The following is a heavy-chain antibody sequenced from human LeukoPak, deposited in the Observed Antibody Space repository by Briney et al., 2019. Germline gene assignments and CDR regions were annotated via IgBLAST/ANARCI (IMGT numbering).Heavy chain of an antibody. V-gene: IGHV4-59*01. CDR2: IYYSGST. J-gene: IGHJ4*02. CDR3: ARIYYYDSSGCSYYFDY. CDR1: GGSISSYY. Sequence: SETLSLTCTVSGGSISSYYWSWIRQPPGKGLEWIGYIYYSGSTNYNPSLKSRVTISVDTSKNQFSLKLSSVTAADTAVYYCARIYYYDSSGCSYYFDYWSQGTLVTVSS. D-gene: IGHD3-22*01.